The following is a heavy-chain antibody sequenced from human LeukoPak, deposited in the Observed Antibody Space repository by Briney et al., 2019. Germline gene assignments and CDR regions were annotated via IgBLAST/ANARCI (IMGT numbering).Heavy chain of an antibody. V-gene: IGHV3-7*01. CDR3: ASWYSIYV. D-gene: IGHD1-1*01. J-gene: IGHJ6*02. CDR1: GFIFSSYW. Sequence: GGSLRLSCATSGFIFSSYWMNRVRQAPGKGLEWVANIKQDGSEKYYVDSVKGRFTISRDNAKNSLYLQMNSLRVEDTAVYYCASWYSIYVWGQGTTVTVSS. CDR2: IKQDGSEK.